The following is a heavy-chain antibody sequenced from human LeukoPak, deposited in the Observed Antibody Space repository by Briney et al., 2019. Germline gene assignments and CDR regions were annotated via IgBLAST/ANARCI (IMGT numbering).Heavy chain of an antibody. CDR1: GGSFSGYY. CDR3: VRVRGVGCSGGSCYYY. D-gene: IGHD2-15*01. CDR2: INHSGST. J-gene: IGHJ4*02. V-gene: IGHV4-34*01. Sequence: PSETLSLTCAVYGGSFSGYYWSWIRQPPGKGREWIGEINHSGSTNYNPSLKSRVTISVDTSKNQFSLKLSSVTAADTAVYYCVRVRGVGCSGGSCYYYWGQGTLVTVSS.